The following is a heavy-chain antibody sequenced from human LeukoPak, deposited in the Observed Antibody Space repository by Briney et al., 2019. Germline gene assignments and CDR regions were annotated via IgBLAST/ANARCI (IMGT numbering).Heavy chain of an antibody. J-gene: IGHJ4*02. D-gene: IGHD3-10*01. V-gene: IGHV4-30-4*01. Sequence: PSETLSLTCTVSGGSISSGDYYWSWLRQPPGQGLEWIGYIYYSGSTYYNPSLKSRVTISVDTSKNQFSLKLSSVTAADTAVYYCARDRDGFQDYWGQGTLVTVSS. CDR1: GGSISSGDYY. CDR3: ARDRDGFQDY. CDR2: IYYSGST.